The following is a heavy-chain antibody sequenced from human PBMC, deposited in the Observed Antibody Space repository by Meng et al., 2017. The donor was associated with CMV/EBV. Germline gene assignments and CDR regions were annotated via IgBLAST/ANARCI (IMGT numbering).Heavy chain of an antibody. J-gene: IGHJ5*02. CDR3: ARHHPAGYCSSTSCPQRWVDP. D-gene: IGHD2-2*01. V-gene: IGHV1-69*05. Sequence: SVKVSCKASGCTFSSYAISWVRQAPGQGLEWMGGIIPISGTATYAQKFQGRVTITTDESTSTAYMEPSSLRSEDTAVYYCARHHPAGYCSSTSCPQRWVDPWGQGTLVTVSS. CDR1: GCTFSSYA. CDR2: IIPISGTA.